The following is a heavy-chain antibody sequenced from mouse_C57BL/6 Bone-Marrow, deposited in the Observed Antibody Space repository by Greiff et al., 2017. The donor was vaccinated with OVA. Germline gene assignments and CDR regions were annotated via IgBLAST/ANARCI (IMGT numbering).Heavy chain of an antibody. J-gene: IGHJ4*01. CDR3: ARHPNYYGYAMDY. D-gene: IGHD1-1*01. Sequence: VKLVESGPGLVAPSQSLSITCTVSGFSLTSYGVHWVRQPPGKGLEWLVVIWSDGSTTYNSALKSRLSISKDNSKSQVFLKMNSLQTDDTAMYYCARHPNYYGYAMDYWGQGTSVTVSS. CDR1: GFSLTSYG. CDR2: IWSDGST. V-gene: IGHV2-6-1*01.